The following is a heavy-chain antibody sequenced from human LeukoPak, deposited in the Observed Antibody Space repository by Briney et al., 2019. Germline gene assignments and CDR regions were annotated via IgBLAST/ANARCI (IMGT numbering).Heavy chain of an antibody. V-gene: IGHV1-69*05. J-gene: IGHJ4*02. CDR2: IIPIFGTA. Sequence: SVKVSCKASGSTFSSYAISWVRQAPGQGLEWMGRIIPIFGTANYAQKFQGRVTITTDESTSTAYMELSSLRSEDTAVYYCARVLTSNLRGYYFDYWGQGTLVTVSS. CDR1: GSTFSSYA. CDR3: ARVLTSNLRGYYFDY. D-gene: IGHD4-11*01.